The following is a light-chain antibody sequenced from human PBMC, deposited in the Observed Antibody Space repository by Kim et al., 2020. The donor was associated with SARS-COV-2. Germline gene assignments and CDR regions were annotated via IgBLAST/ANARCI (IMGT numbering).Light chain of an antibody. J-gene: IGKJ1*01. Sequence: GTINCKSSQSVLYSSNNKNYLAWYQQKPGQPPKLLIYWASTRESGVPDRFSGSGSGTDFTLTISSLQAEDVAVYYCQQYYTTPKTFGQGTKVDIK. CDR3: QQYYTTPKT. CDR1: QSVLYSSNNKNY. CDR2: WAS. V-gene: IGKV4-1*01.